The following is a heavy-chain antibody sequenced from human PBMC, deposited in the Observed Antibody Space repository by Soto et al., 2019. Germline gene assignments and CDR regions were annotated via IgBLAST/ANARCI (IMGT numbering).Heavy chain of an antibody. CDR2: IIPIFGTA. D-gene: IGHD3-3*01. CDR3: ARGGITIFGVVPNAYYYYGMDV. Sequence: SVKVSSKASGVSFSSYAISWVRQAPGQGLEWMGGIIPIFGTANYAQKFQGRVTITADESTSTAYMELSSLRSEDTAVYYCARGGITIFGVVPNAYYYYGMDVWGQGTTVTVSS. CDR1: GVSFSSYA. J-gene: IGHJ6*02. V-gene: IGHV1-69*13.